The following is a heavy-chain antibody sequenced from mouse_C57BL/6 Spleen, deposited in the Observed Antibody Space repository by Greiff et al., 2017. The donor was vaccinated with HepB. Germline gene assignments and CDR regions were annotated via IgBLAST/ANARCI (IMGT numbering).Heavy chain of an antibody. CDR3: ARGGGNWYFDV. CDR2: IDPSDSYT. J-gene: IGHJ1*03. Sequence: QVQLQQPGAELVKPGASVKLSCKASGYTFTSYWMQWVKQRPGQGLEWIGEIDPSDSYTNYNQKFKGKATLTVDTSSSTAYMQRSSLTSEDSAVYYCARGGGNWYFDVWGTGTTVTVSS. CDR1: GYTFTSYW. D-gene: IGHD1-1*02. V-gene: IGHV1-50*01.